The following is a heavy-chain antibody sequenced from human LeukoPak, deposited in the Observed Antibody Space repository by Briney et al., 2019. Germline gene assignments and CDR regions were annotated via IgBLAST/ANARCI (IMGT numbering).Heavy chain of an antibody. J-gene: IGHJ1*01. CDR1: NYSISRGYF. Sequence: PSETLSLTCSVSNYSISRGYFWGGIRQPPWKGLEGIGSICHSGRNYYNPSLMSRVTISVDTSKNQFSLSLRYVNAADTAVYSCAREPRTNLITPEYFQHWGQGTLVTVSS. CDR2: ICHSGRN. D-gene: IGHD1-20*01. V-gene: IGHV4-38-2*02. CDR3: AREPRTNLITPEYFQH.